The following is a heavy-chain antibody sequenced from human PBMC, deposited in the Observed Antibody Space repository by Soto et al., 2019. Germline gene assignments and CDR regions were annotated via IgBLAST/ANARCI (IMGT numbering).Heavy chain of an antibody. Sequence: QVQLVQSGAEVKKPGSSVKVSCKASGGTFNSFAFSWVRQAPGQGLEWMGGIIPIFGTANYAQKFQGRVTINADESTGTTYLEVSSLRSEDTALYYCARDPCISTTCYHDYWGQGTLVTVSS. V-gene: IGHV1-69*12. D-gene: IGHD2-2*01. J-gene: IGHJ4*02. CDR3: ARDPCISTTCYHDY. CDR1: GGTFNSFA. CDR2: IIPIFGTA.